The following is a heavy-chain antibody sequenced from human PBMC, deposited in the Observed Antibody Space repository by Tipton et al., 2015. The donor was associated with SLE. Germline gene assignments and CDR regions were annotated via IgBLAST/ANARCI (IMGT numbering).Heavy chain of an antibody. V-gene: IGHV3-21*01. J-gene: IGHJ4*02. CDR3: TRGGGCFGGICYYQDY. D-gene: IGHD2-21*02. Sequence: SLRLSCAASGFTFSTSWMTWVRQAPGRGLEWVSFISDAYIYYADSVKGRFTISRDNAENSLYLQMNSLRAEDTAVYYCTRGGGCFGGICYYQDYWGQGALVTVSS. CDR1: GFTFSTSW. CDR2: ISDAYI.